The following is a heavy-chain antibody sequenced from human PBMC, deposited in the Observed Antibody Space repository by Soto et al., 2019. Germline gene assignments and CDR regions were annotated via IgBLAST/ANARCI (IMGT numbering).Heavy chain of an antibody. CDR1: GFTFSSYG. CDR2: IWYDGSNK. CDR3: GRFGKYSVFWGGYPAHGMDV. V-gene: IGHV3-33*01. D-gene: IGHD3-3*01. Sequence: GGSLRLSCAASGFTFSSYGMHWVRQAPGKGLEWVAVIWYDGSNKYYADSVKGRFTISRDNSKNTLYLQMHSLRAEDTAVYYWGRFGKYSVFWGGYPAHGMDVWRQGPRVTFS. J-gene: IGHJ6*02.